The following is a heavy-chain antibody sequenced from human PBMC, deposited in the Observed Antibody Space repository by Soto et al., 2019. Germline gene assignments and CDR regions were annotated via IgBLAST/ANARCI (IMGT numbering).Heavy chain of an antibody. Sequence: GGSLRLSCAASGFTFSSYAMSWVRQAPGKGLEWVSAISGSGGSTYYADSVKGRFTISRDNSKNTLYLQMNSLRAEDTAVYYCAKCGAGTYSGSYDRHDYWGQGTTVTVSS. D-gene: IGHD1-26*01. J-gene: IGHJ4*03. CDR1: GFTFSSYA. V-gene: IGHV3-23*01. CDR2: ISGSGGST. CDR3: AKCGAGTYSGSYDRHDY.